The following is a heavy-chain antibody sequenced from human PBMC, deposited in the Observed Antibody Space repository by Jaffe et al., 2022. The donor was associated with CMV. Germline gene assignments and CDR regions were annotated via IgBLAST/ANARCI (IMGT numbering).Heavy chain of an antibody. CDR1: GGSISSYY. V-gene: IGHV4-59*01. CDR2: IYYSGST. J-gene: IGHJ6*02. Sequence: QVQLQESGPGLVKPSETLSLTCTVSGGSISSYYWSWIRQPPGKGLEWIGYIYYSGSTNYNPSLKSRVTISVDTSKNQFSLKLSSVTAADTAVYYCARGPLPGGDSSGWSAIGGMDVWGQGTTVTVSS. D-gene: IGHD6-19*01. CDR3: ARGPLPGGDSSGWSAIGGMDV.